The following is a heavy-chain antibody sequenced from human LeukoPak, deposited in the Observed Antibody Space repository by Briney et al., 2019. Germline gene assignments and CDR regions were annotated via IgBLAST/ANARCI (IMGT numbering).Heavy chain of an antibody. V-gene: IGHV3-53*05. D-gene: IGHD6-13*01. J-gene: IGHJ4*02. Sequence: PGGSLRLSCAASGFTVSNHYMNWVRQAPGKGLEWVSVIYSGGNTYYADSVKGRFTISRDNSKNTLYLQMNSLRAEDTAVYYCAKDHGSSWYEGYYFDYWGQGTLVTVSS. CDR2: IYSGGNT. CDR1: GFTVSNHY. CDR3: AKDHGSSWYEGYYFDY.